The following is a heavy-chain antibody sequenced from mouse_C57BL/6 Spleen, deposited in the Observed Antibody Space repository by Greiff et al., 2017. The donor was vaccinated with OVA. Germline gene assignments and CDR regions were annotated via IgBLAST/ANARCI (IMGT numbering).Heavy chain of an antibody. CDR1: GFNIKDYY. D-gene: IGHD1-1*01. Sequence: VQLQQSGAELVRPGASVKLSCTASGFNIKDYYMHWVKQRPEQGLEWIGRIDPEDGDTEYAPKFQGKATMTADTSSITAYLQLSSLTSEDTAVYYCTTNDYGSSYVDYWGQGTTLTVSS. V-gene: IGHV14-1*01. CDR2: IDPEDGDT. J-gene: IGHJ2*01. CDR3: TTNDYGSSYVDY.